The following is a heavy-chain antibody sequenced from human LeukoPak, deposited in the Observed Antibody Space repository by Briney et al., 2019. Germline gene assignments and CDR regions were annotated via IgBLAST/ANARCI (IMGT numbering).Heavy chain of an antibody. CDR2: ISGSASST. Sequence: PGGSLRLSCAASGFTFSTYAMSWVRQAPGKGLEWVSGISGSASSTFYADSAKGRFTISRDNSKNTLYLQMNSLRAEDTAVYYCANPPVMNYYDYGMDVWGQGTTVTVSS. J-gene: IGHJ6*02. CDR1: GFTFSTYA. V-gene: IGHV3-23*01. D-gene: IGHD3-16*01. CDR3: ANPPVMNYYDYGMDV.